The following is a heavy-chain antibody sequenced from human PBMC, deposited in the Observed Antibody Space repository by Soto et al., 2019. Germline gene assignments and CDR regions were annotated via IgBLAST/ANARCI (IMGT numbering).Heavy chain of an antibody. J-gene: IGHJ4*02. D-gene: IGHD2-15*01. CDR3: ARAPEDLVYYFDY. V-gene: IGHV4-38-2*01. Sequence: SETLSLTCAVSGYSVSSGSYWGWLRQPPGKGLEWLGTIYPSGSTDYNPSLKSRVTMSVDTSKNQFSLKLSSVSAADTAIYYCARAPEDLVYYFDYWGQGALVTVSS. CDR2: IYPSGST. CDR1: GYSVSSGSY.